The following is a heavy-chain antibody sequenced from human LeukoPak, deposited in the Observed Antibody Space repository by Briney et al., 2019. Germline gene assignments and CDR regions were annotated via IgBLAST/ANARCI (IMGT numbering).Heavy chain of an antibody. Sequence: SVKVSCKASGYTFSSYAISWVRQAPGQGLEWMGGIIPIFGTANYAQKFQGRVTITADESTSTAYMELSSLRSEDTAVYYCARAYGFWSGNYYYGMDVWGQGTTVTVSS. V-gene: IGHV1-69*13. CDR1: GYTFSSYA. D-gene: IGHD3-3*01. CDR2: IIPIFGTA. CDR3: ARAYGFWSGNYYYGMDV. J-gene: IGHJ6*02.